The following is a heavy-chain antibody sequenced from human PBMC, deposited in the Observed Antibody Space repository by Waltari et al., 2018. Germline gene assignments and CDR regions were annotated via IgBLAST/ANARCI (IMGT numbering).Heavy chain of an antibody. V-gene: IGHV4-34*01. Sequence: QVQLQQWGAGLLKPSETLSLTCAVYGGSFSGYYWSWIRQPPGKGLEWIGEINHSGSTNSNPSLKSRVTISVDTSKNQFSLKLSSVTAADTAVYYCAVHSSGPPGVDYWGQGTLVTVSS. CDR2: INHSGST. CDR3: AVHSSGPPGVDY. CDR1: GGSFSGYY. J-gene: IGHJ4*02. D-gene: IGHD3-22*01.